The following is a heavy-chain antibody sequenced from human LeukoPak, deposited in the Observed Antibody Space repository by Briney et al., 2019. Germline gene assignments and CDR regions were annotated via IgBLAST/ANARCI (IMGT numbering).Heavy chain of an antibody. CDR3: ARGLTYYDFWSGYCLDY. V-gene: IGHV3-21*01. CDR1: GFTFSTHG. CDR2: ISSSSSYI. J-gene: IGHJ4*02. Sequence: GGSLRLSCAASGFTFSTHGMSWVRQAPGKGLEWVSSISSSSSYIYYADSVKGRFTISRDNAKNSLYLQMNSLRAEDTAVYYCARGLTYYDFWSGYCLDYWGQGTLVTVSS. D-gene: IGHD3-3*01.